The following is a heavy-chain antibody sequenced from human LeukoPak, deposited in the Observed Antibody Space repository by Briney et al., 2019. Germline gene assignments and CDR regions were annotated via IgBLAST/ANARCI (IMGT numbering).Heavy chain of an antibody. CDR1: GFTFSSYG. Sequence: GGSLRLSCAASGFTFSSYGMHRVRQAPGKGLEWVAVISYDGSNKYYADSVKGRFTISRDNSKNTLYLQMNSLRAEDTAVYYCAKDRDFGPTSRNYYGSGSPQYWGQGTLVTVSS. J-gene: IGHJ4*02. D-gene: IGHD3-10*01. V-gene: IGHV3-30*18. CDR2: ISYDGSNK. CDR3: AKDRDFGPTSRNYYGSGSPQY.